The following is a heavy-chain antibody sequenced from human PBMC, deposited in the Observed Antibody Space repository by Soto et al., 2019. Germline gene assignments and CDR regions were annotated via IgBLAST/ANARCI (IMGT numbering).Heavy chain of an antibody. J-gene: IGHJ6*02. V-gene: IGHV3-21*01. Sequence: EVQLVESGGGLVKPGGSLRLSCAASGFTFSSYSMNCVRQAPGKGLEWVSSISSSSSYIYYADSVKGRFTISRDNDKNSLYLQMTSLRAEDADVDYWARDCGDGMDVWGQGTTVTVSS. CDR2: ISSSSSYI. CDR3: ARDCGDGMDV. D-gene: IGHD3-10*01. CDR1: GFTFSSYS.